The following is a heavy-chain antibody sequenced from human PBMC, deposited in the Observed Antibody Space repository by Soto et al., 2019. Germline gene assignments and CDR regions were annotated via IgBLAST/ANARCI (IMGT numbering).Heavy chain of an antibody. V-gene: IGHV3-23*01. D-gene: IGHD3-16*02. J-gene: IGHJ5*01. CDR2: ISNNGDTA. Sequence: EVQLLESGGGLVQPGGSLTLSCATSGFTFSSYAMVWVRQAAEKGLEWVASISNNGDTAYYADSVKGRYTISRGNSENTQKLQMNGLRGYGTALYFCAKSRVFIGAIVTLLDSWGQGTQVTVSS. CDR1: GFTFSSYA. CDR3: AKSRVFIGAIVTLLDS.